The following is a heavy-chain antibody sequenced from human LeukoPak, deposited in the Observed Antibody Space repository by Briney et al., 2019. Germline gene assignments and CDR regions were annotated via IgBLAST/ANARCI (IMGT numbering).Heavy chain of an antibody. Sequence: GGSLRLSCAASGFTFSSCGMHWVRQAPGKGLEWVALISLDGTSKYYADSVKGRFTISRDNSKNTLYLQMNSLRAEDTAVYYCAKDRRLQLPFDYWGQGTLVTVSS. CDR3: AKDRRLQLPFDY. CDR2: ISLDGTSK. D-gene: IGHD5-24*01. CDR1: GFTFSSCG. V-gene: IGHV3-30*18. J-gene: IGHJ4*02.